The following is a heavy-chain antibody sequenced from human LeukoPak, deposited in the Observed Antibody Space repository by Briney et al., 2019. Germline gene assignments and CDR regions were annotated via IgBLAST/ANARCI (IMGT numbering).Heavy chain of an antibody. CDR2: IIPIFGTA. Sequence: GASVKVSCKASGGTFSSYAISWVRQAPGQGLEWVGGIIPIFGTANYAQKFQGRVTITADESTSTAYMELSSLRSEDTAVYYCARGGGATVVDYWGQGTLVTVSS. J-gene: IGHJ4*02. CDR3: ARGGGATVVDY. V-gene: IGHV1-69*13. D-gene: IGHD4-23*01. CDR1: GGTFSSYA.